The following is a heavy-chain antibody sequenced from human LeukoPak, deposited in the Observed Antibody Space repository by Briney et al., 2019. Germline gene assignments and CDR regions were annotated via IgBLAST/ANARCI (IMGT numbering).Heavy chain of an antibody. J-gene: IGHJ3*02. CDR3: ARYTVTTQKDAFDI. CDR1: GGSISSGGYS. CDR2: IYYSGST. V-gene: IGHV4-31*03. D-gene: IGHD4-17*01. Sequence: ASQTLSLTCTVSGGSISSGGYSWSWIRQHPGKGLEWIGYIYYSGSTYYNPSLKSRVTISVDTSKNQFSLKLSSVTAADTAVYYCARYTVTTQKDAFDIWGQGTMVTVSS.